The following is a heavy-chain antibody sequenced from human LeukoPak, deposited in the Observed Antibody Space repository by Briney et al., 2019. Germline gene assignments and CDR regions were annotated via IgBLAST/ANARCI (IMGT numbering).Heavy chain of an antibody. Sequence: ASVKVSCKVSGYTLTELSMHWVRQAPGKGLEWMGGFDPEDGETIHAQKFQGRVTMTEDTSTDTAYIELSSLRSEDTGVYYCATVEPNDFANYYYYGMDVWGQGTTVTVSS. CDR3: ATVEPNDFANYYYYGMDV. CDR2: FDPEDGET. V-gene: IGHV1-24*01. J-gene: IGHJ6*02. CDR1: GYTLTELS. D-gene: IGHD1-1*01.